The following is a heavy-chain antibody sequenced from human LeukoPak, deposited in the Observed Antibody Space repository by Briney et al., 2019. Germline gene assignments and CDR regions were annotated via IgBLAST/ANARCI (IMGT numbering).Heavy chain of an antibody. CDR3: AKASSGRVRFLEWLSPIDY. Sequence: GGSLRLSCSASGFTFSNSCLHWVRQAPGEGLVWVSRINRDGSTIDYADSGKGRFTISRDNSKNTLYLQMNSLRAEDTAVYYCAKASSGRVRFLEWLSPIDYWGQGTLVTVSS. CDR1: GFTFSNSC. V-gene: IGHV3-74*01. J-gene: IGHJ4*02. CDR2: INRDGSTI. D-gene: IGHD3-3*01.